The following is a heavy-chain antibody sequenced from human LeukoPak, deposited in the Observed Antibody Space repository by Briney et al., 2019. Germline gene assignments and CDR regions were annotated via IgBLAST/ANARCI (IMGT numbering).Heavy chain of an antibody. J-gene: IGHJ6*02. CDR1: GFTFSSYW. CDR2: IKQDGSEK. CDR3: ARSYYDSSGYYYRPWYYYYGMDV. Sequence: PGGSLRLSCAASGFTFSSYWMSWVRQAPGKGLEWVANIKQDGSEKYYVDSVKGRFTISRDNAKNSLYLQMNSLRAEDTAVYYCARSYYDSSGYYYRPWYYYYGMDVWGQGTTVTVSS. V-gene: IGHV3-7*04. D-gene: IGHD3-22*01.